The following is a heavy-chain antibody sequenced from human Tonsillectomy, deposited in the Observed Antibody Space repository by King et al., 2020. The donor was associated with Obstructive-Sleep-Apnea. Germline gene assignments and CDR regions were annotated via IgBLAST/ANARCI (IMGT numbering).Heavy chain of an antibody. D-gene: IGHD5-12*01. CDR3: ATRLPDTTWHAYFDY. Sequence: VQLQESGPGLVKPSETLSLTCTVSGGSISSYYWSWIRQPPGKELEWIGYIYSSGSTNYNPSLKSRVTISLATSKNQFSLKMSSVTAADTAVYYCATRLPDTTWHAYFDYWGQGAPVTVSS. CDR1: GGSISSYY. J-gene: IGHJ4*02. V-gene: IGHV4-4*09. CDR2: IYSSGST.